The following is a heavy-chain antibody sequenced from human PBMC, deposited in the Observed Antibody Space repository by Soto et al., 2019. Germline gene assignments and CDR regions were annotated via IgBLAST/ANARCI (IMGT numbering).Heavy chain of an antibody. CDR1: GYSFTSYW. CDR2: TDPSDSYT. J-gene: IGHJ4*02. V-gene: IGHV5-10-1*01. Sequence: ESLKISCKGSGYSFTSYWISWVRQMPGKGLEWMGRTDPSDSYTNYSPSFQGHVTISADKSISTAYLQWSSLKASDTAMYYCARHYDILTGYAPYPHDYWGQGTLVTVSS. D-gene: IGHD3-9*01. CDR3: ARHYDILTGYAPYPHDY.